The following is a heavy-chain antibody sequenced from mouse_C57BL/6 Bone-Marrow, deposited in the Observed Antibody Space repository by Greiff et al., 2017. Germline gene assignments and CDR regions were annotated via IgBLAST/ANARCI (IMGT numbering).Heavy chain of an antibody. D-gene: IGHD1-1*01. CDR1: GYTFTSYW. J-gene: IGHJ4*01. CDR2: IDPSDSYT. V-gene: IGHV1-50*01. Sequence: QVQLQQPGAELVKPGASVKLSCKASGYTFTSYWMQWVKQRPGQGLEWVGEIDPSDSYTNYNQKFKGKATLTVDTSSSTAYMKLSSLTSEDSAVYYWAREATVVATGGYAKDYWGQGTSVTVSS. CDR3: AREATVVATGGYAKDY.